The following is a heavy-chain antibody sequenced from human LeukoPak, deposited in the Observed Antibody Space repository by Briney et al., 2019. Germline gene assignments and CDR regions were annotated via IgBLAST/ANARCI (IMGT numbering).Heavy chain of an antibody. CDR1: GGSISSSSYY. V-gene: IGHV4-39*01. J-gene: IGHJ5*02. Sequence: PSETLSLTCTVSGGSISSSSYYWGWIRQPPWKGLEWIGSIYYSGSTYYNPSLKSRVTISVDTSKNQFSLKLSSMTAADTAVYYCASVCSSTSCYLNWFDPWGQGTLVTVSS. D-gene: IGHD2-2*01. CDR3: ASVCSSTSCYLNWFDP. CDR2: IYYSGST.